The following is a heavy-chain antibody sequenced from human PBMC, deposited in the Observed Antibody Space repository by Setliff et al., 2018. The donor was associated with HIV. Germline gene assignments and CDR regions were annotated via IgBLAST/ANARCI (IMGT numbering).Heavy chain of an antibody. J-gene: IGHJ5*02. CDR2: IYDSGVT. D-gene: IGHD6-6*01. CDR1: GATISRHF. Sequence: PSETLSLTCSVSGATISRHFWSWIRQSPGKGLEWIGTIYDSGVTKYNPSLQTRVRVSVDTSKSHLSLSLTSVTPADTAVYYCARDQSIAARYLFDPWGQGTLVTVSS. V-gene: IGHV4-59*11. CDR3: ARDQSIAARYLFDP.